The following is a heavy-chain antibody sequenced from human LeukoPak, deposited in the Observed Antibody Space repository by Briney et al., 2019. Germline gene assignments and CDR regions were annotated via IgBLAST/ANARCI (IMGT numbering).Heavy chain of an antibody. D-gene: IGHD2-15*01. CDR3: ARDGYCSGGSCYSDNWFDP. J-gene: IGHJ5*02. CDR1: GYTFTSYG. CDR2: IIPIFGTA. Sequence: ASVKVSCKASGYTFTSYGISWVRQAPGQGLEWMGGIIPIFGTANYAQKFQGRVTITADKSTSTAYMELSSLRSEDTAVYYCARDGYCSGGSCYSDNWFDPWGQGTLVTVSS. V-gene: IGHV1-69*06.